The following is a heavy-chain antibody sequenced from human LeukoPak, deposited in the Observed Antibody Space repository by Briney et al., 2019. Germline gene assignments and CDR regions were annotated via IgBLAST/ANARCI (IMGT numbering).Heavy chain of an antibody. V-gene: IGHV3-23*01. J-gene: IGHJ4*02. CDR3: AKDGYYESSGYSYFDY. CDR2: ISGSGGTT. Sequence: PGGSLRLSCAASGFTFSSYAMSWVRQAPGKGLEGVSAISGSGGTTHYADSVKGRFTISRDNSKNTLSLQMNSLRAEDTAVYYCAKDGYYESSGYSYFDYWGQGTLVTVSS. CDR1: GFTFSSYA. D-gene: IGHD3-22*01.